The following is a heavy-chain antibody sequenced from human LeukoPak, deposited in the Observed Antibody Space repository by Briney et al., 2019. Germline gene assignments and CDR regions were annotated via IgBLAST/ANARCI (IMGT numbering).Heavy chain of an antibody. CDR1: GFTFSSYA. V-gene: IGHV3-30*07. Sequence: PGGSLRLSCAASGFTFSSYAMHWVRQAPGKGLEWVAAISYDGTYKFYSDSVKGRFTVSRDNSKNTLYLQMNSLRAEDTAVYYCAKDHGWFGELSPDNWFDPWGQGTLVTVSS. D-gene: IGHD3-10*01. J-gene: IGHJ5*02. CDR2: ISYDGTYK. CDR3: AKDHGWFGELSPDNWFDP.